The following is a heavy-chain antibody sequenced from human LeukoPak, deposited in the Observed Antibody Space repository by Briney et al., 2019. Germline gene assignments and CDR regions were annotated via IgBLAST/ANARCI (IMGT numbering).Heavy chain of an antibody. CDR1: GFSFSSYG. CDR3: TTSGGVRGSLGET. CDR2: IWNDGSQK. V-gene: IGHV3-41*02. J-gene: IGHJ4*02. Sequence: PGGSLRLSCAASGFSFSSYGMSWVRHAPGKGLDLVAHIWNDGSQKYYADSVKGRFTISRDNSKSMLYLQMDSLKAKDTAMYYCTTSGGVRGSLGETRGQGTLVTVSS. D-gene: IGHD3-10*01.